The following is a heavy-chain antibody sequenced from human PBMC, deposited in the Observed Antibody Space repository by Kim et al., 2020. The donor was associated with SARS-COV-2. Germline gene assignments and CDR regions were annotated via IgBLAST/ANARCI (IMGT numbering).Heavy chain of an antibody. J-gene: IGHJ4*02. CDR2: INHSGST. Sequence: SETLSLTCAVYGGSFSGYYWSWIRQPPGKGLEWIGEINHSGSTNYNPSLKSRVTISVDTSKNQFSLKLSSVTAADTAVYYCARVGGGSGSYYSSYFDYWGPGTLVNVS. CDR1: GGSFSGYY. V-gene: IGHV4-34*01. D-gene: IGHD3-10*01. CDR3: ARVGGGSGSYYSSYFDY.